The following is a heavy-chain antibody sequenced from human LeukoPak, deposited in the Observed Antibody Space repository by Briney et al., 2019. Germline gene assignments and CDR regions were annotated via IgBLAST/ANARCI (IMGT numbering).Heavy chain of an antibody. CDR1: GFTFSSYS. CDR2: ISSSSSTI. Sequence: PGGSLRLSCAASGFTFSSYSMNWVRQAPGKGLEWVSYISSSSSTIYYADSVKGRFTISRDNAKNSLYLQMNSLRAEDTAVYYCARYNQLVRWGYYYYYYMDVWGKGTTVTISS. CDR3: ARYNQLVRWGYYYYYYMDV. V-gene: IGHV3-48*01. J-gene: IGHJ6*03. D-gene: IGHD6-13*01.